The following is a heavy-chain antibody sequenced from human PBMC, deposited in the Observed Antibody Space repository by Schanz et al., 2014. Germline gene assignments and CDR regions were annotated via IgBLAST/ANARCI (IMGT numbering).Heavy chain of an antibody. CDR3: ARGGGPEDVFDI. Sequence: QVQLVQSGAEVKKPGASVKVSCKASGYTFTSYSMHWVRQAPGQGLEWMGIINLSGGSTNNAQKFQGRLTMTRDTSTSTAYMELRSLRSDDAAVYYCARGGGPEDVFDIWGQGTILTVSS. D-gene: IGHD5-12*01. CDR2: INLSGGST. J-gene: IGHJ3*02. V-gene: IGHV1-46*01. CDR1: GYTFTSYS.